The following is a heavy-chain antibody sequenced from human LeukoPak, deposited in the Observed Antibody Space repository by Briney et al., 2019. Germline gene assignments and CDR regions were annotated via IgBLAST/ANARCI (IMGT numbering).Heavy chain of an antibody. CDR3: AKDRSIGTYYTFDH. V-gene: IGHV3-23*01. J-gene: IGHJ4*02. Sequence: ETLSLTCTVSGGSISSSSYYWGWIRQPPGKGLEWVATISGSGLMTYYADSVKGRFTVSGDNSKNTLYLQMSSLTAADTAVYYCAKDRSIGTYYTFDHWGQGTLVTVSS. CDR1: GGSISSSSYY. CDR2: ISGSGLMT. D-gene: IGHD1-26*01.